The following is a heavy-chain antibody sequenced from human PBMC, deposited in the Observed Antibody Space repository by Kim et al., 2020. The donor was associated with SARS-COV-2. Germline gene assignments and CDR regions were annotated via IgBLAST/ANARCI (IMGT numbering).Heavy chain of an antibody. D-gene: IGHD5-18*01. V-gene: IGHV3-74*01. Sequence: ADSVECQFPISRDTAKNTLYLQMNSLRGEDTAVYSCASDLDNYGYSYFDYWGQGTPVTVSS. J-gene: IGHJ4*02. CDR3: ASDLDNYGYSYFDY.